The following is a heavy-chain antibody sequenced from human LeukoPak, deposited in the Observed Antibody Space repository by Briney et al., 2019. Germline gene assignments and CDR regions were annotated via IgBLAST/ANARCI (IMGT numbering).Heavy chain of an antibody. V-gene: IGHV3-7*01. Sequence: PGGSLRLSCAAPGFTFSSYWMSWVRQAPGKGLEWVANIKQDGSEKYYVDSVKGRFTISRDNAKNSLYLQMNSLRAEDTAVYYCARGRSETTHWGQGTLVTVSS. CDR2: IKQDGSEK. CDR3: ARGRSETTH. J-gene: IGHJ4*02. CDR1: GFTFSSYW. D-gene: IGHD1-7*01.